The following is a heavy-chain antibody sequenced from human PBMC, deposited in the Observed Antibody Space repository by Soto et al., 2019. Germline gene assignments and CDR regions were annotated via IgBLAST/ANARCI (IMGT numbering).Heavy chain of an antibody. CDR3: ARDTPSYCSGGSCYPTHNWFDP. J-gene: IGHJ5*02. CDR1: GFTFSSYS. Sequence: PGGSLRLSCAASGFTFSSYSMNWVRQAPGKGLEWVSSISSSSSYIYYADSVKGRFTISRDNAKNSLYLQMNSLRAEDTAVYYCARDTPSYCSGGSCYPTHNWFDPWGQGTLVTVSS. CDR2: ISSSSSYI. D-gene: IGHD2-15*01. V-gene: IGHV3-21*01.